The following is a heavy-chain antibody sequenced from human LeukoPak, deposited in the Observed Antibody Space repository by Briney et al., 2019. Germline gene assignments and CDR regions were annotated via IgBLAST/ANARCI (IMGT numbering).Heavy chain of an antibody. V-gene: IGHV4-39*07. Sequence: PSETLSLTCTVSGGSISSSSYYWGWIRQPPGKGLEWIGYIYHSGSTYYNPSLKSRVTISVDTSKNQFSLKLSSVTAADTAVYYCARERQWLVRYSYGMDVWGQGTTVTVSS. CDR1: GGSISSSSYY. J-gene: IGHJ6*02. D-gene: IGHD6-19*01. CDR2: IYHSGST. CDR3: ARERQWLVRYSYGMDV.